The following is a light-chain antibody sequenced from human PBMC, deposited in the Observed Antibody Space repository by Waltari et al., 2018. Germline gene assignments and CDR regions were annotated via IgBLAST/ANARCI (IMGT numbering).Light chain of an antibody. Sequence: DIVMTQSPDSLGVSLGERATINCKSSQSILYSSDNRYYLAWYQQKPGQPPKLLIYWASTRDSGAPGRFSGSGSGTDFTLTISSLQAEDVAVYYCQQFYDTPFTFGPGTKVHIK. V-gene: IGKV4-1*01. CDR3: QQFYDTPFT. J-gene: IGKJ3*01. CDR2: WAS. CDR1: QSILYSSDNRYY.